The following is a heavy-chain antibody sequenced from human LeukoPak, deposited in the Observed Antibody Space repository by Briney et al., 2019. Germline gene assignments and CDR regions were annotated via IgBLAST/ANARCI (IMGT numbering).Heavy chain of an antibody. CDR3: ARDSYGDYEPPDWYFDL. J-gene: IGHJ2*01. V-gene: IGHV1-2*02. CDR2: INPNSGAT. D-gene: IGHD4-17*01. CDR1: GYTFMGYY. Sequence: AASVKVSCKASGYTFMGYYIHWVRQAPGQGLEWVGWINPNSGATTYAQKFQGRVTVTTDTSISTVYMHLSSLRFDDTAIYYCARDSYGDYEPPDWYFDLWGRGTLVTVSS.